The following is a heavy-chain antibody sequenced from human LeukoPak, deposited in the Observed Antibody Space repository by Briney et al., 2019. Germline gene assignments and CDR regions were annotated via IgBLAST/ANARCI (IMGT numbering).Heavy chain of an antibody. D-gene: IGHD3-3*01. J-gene: IGHJ4*02. V-gene: IGHV3-48*04. CDR2: ISSSSSTI. CDR1: GFTFSSYS. Sequence: PGGSLRLSCAASGFTFSSYSMNWVRQAPGKGLKWVSYISSSSSTIYYAGSVKGRFTISRDNAKNSLYLQMNSLRAEDTAVYYCARANYYDFWSGYSPTIDYWGQGTLVTVSS. CDR3: ARANYYDFWSGYSPTIDY.